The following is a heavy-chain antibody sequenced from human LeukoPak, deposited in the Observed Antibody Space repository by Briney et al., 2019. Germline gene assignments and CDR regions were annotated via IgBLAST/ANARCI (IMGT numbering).Heavy chain of an antibody. CDR1: GYTFTSYA. CDR2: INAGNGNT. V-gene: IGHV1-3*01. D-gene: IGHD6-13*01. Sequence: ASVKVSCKASGYTFTSYAMHWVRQAPGQRLEWMGWINAGNGNTKYSQKFQGRVTITRDTSASTAYMELSSLRSEDAAVYYCAREQQLNWFDPWGQGTLVTVSS. J-gene: IGHJ5*02. CDR3: AREQQLNWFDP.